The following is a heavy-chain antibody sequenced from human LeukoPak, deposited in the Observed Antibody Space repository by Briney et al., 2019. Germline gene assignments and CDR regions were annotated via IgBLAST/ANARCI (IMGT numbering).Heavy chain of an antibody. CDR2: IRYDGSNK. V-gene: IGHV3-30*02. CDR1: GFTFSSYW. Sequence: HPGGSLRLSCAASGFTFSSYWMSWVRQAPGKGLEWVAFIRYDGSNKYYADSVKGRFTISRDNSKNTLYLQMNSLRAEDTAVYYCAKGPVVATVVTRSWGQGTLVTVSS. CDR3: AKGPVVATVVTRS. D-gene: IGHD4-23*01. J-gene: IGHJ5*02.